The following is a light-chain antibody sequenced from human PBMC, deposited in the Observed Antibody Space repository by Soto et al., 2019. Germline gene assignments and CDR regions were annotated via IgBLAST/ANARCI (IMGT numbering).Light chain of an antibody. V-gene: IGKV3-20*01. CDR3: QLYDSSSLFS. Sequence: EIVLTQSPGTLSLSPGERATLSCRASQSVSSNYLAWYRQTPGQAPRLLISGASSRAPGIPAGFSGSGPGTDFTLTISRLEPEDFAVYYCQLYDSSSLFSFGPGTKV. J-gene: IGKJ3*01. CDR2: GAS. CDR1: QSVSSNY.